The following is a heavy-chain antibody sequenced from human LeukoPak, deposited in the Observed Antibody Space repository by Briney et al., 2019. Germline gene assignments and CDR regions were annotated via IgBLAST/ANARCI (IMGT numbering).Heavy chain of an antibody. Sequence: AGGSLRLSCAASGFTFSSYAMSWVRQAPGKGLEWVSAISGSGGSTYYADSVKGRFTISRDNSKNTLYLQMNSLRAEDTAVYYCAKASCSSSTCYRFDPWGQGTLVSVSS. CDR3: AKASCSSSTCYRFDP. J-gene: IGHJ5*02. D-gene: IGHD2-2*01. CDR1: GFTFSSYA. V-gene: IGHV3-23*01. CDR2: ISGSGGST.